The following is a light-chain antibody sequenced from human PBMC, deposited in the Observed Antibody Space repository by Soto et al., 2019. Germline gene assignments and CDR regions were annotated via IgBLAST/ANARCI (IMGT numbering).Light chain of an antibody. J-gene: IGKJ4*01. CDR1: QSVSSN. CDR2: GAS. Sequence: EIVMTQSPATLSVSPGERATLSCRASQSVSSNLAWYQQKPGQAPRLLIYGASTRATGIPARFSGSGSGTELTLTISSLQSEDFAVHYCQQYNNWPPLTFGRGTKVEIK. CDR3: QQYNNWPPLT. V-gene: IGKV3-15*01.